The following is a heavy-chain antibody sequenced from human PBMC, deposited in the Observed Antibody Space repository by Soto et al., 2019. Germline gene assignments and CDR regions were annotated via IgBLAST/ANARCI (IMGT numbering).Heavy chain of an antibody. CDR1: GFSMSGYS. Sequence: GGSLRLSCEASGFSMSGYSMCWVRQSAGKGLEWLAYITVVTGNTRYADSVKGRFTISADRGRNSVFLQLNSLRDEDTAVYYCVRDRDLGGDMAHGDFWGQGTLVTVS. CDR3: VRDRDLGGDMAHGDF. D-gene: IGHD2-21*01. V-gene: IGHV3-48*02. J-gene: IGHJ4*01. CDR2: ITVVTGNT.